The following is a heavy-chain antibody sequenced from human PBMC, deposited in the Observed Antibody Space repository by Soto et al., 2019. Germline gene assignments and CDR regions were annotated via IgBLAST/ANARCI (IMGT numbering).Heavy chain of an antibody. V-gene: IGHV4-39*01. CDR3: ARHEAPSGWYFDY. Sequence: TLFLNCPIAFRSIRSSSYYCDWISKPPGKGLELIGSIYYSGSTYYNPSLKSRVTISVDTSKNQFSLKLSSVTAADTAVYYCARHEAPSGWYFDYWGQGTLVTVSS. CDR2: IYYSGST. J-gene: IGHJ4*02. D-gene: IGHD6-19*01. CDR1: FRSIRSSSYY.